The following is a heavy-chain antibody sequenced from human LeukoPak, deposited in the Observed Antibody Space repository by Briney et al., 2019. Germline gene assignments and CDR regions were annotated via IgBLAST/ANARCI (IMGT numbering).Heavy chain of an antibody. CDR1: GFTFSSYG. Sequence: GGSLRLSCAASGFTFSSYGMHWVRQAPGKGLEWVAVISYDGSNKYYADSVKGRFTISRDNSKNTLYLQMNSLRAEDTAVYYCAKAVYYDSSGSWYYYYYMDVWGKGTTVTVSS. CDR2: ISYDGSNK. V-gene: IGHV3-30*18. J-gene: IGHJ6*03. CDR3: AKAVYYDSSGSWYYYYYMDV. D-gene: IGHD3-22*01.